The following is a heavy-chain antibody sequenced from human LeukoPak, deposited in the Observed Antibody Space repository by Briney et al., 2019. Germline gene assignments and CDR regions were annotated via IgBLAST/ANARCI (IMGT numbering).Heavy chain of an antibody. Sequence: GGSLRLSCAASGFTVSSNYMSWVRQAPGKGLEWVSVIYSGGSTYFADSVKGRFTISRDNSKNTLYLQMNSLRAEDTAVYYCARGYYYYYMDVWGKGTTVTVSS. CDR1: GFTVSSNY. CDR2: IYSGGST. CDR3: ARGYYYYYMDV. V-gene: IGHV3-53*01. J-gene: IGHJ6*03.